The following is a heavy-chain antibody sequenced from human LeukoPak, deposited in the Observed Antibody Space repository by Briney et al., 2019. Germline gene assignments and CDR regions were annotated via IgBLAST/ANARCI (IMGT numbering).Heavy chain of an antibody. CDR2: ISAYNGNT. V-gene: IGHV1-18*01. Sequence: GASVKVSCKASGYTFNSYGISWVRQAPGQGLEWMGWISAYNGNTNYAQKLQGRVTMTTDTSTSTAYMELRSLRSDDTAVYYCARDFYRLGYCSSTSCYNFDYWGQGTLVTVSS. J-gene: IGHJ4*02. CDR1: GYTFNSYG. CDR3: ARDFYRLGYCSSTSCYNFDY. D-gene: IGHD2-2*01.